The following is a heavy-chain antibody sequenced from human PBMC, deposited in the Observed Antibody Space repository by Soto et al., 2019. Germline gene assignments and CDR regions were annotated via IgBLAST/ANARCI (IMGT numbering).Heavy chain of an antibody. Sequence: QVQLQESGPGLVKPSQTLSLTCSVSGGSINSGGYYWTWIRQHPGKGLGWIGNIFYSGSTSYNPSLKSRLTISIDTSKTHFPLKLSSVTAADTAVYYCARNSISKKIDYWGQGTLVTVSS. D-gene: IGHD3-22*01. J-gene: IGHJ4*02. CDR3: ARNSISKKIDY. CDR1: GGSINSGGYY. CDR2: IFYSGST. V-gene: IGHV4-31*03.